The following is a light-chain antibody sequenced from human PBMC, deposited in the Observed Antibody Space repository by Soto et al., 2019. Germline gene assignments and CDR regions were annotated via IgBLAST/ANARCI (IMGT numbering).Light chain of an antibody. CDR1: QDISSY. Sequence: DIQLTQSPSFLSASVGDRVTITCRASQDISSYLAWYQQKPGKAPKLLIYAASTLQSGVPSRFSGSGSGTEFTLTISSLQPEDFATYYCQQLNSYLSMYTFGQGTKLEIK. CDR3: QQLNSYLSMYT. J-gene: IGKJ2*01. V-gene: IGKV1-9*01. CDR2: AAS.